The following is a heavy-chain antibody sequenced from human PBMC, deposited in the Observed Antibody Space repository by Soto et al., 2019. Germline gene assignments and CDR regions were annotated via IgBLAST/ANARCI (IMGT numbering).Heavy chain of an antibody. CDR3: AKGSYGSGSRGYLDS. V-gene: IGHV3-23*01. D-gene: IGHD3-10*01. CDR1: GITFRTYA. CDR2: VSGSATST. Sequence: LRLSCAASGITFRTYAMSWVRQAPGKGPEWISSVSGSATSTFYADSVKGRFIISRDNSKSTVFLQMNSLRGEDTAVYYCAKGSYGSGSRGYLDSWGQGTLVTVSS. J-gene: IGHJ5*01.